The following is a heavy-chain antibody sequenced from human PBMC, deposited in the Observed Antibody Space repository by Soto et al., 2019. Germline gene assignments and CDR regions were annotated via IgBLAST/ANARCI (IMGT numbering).Heavy chain of an antibody. CDR2: INHSGST. D-gene: IGHD3-10*01. Sequence: TLSLTCAVYGGSFSGYYWSWIRQPPGKGLEWIGEINHSGSTNYNPSLKSRVTISVDTSKNQFSLKLSSVTAADTAVYYCARGPSLYGSGSYPWFDPWGQGTLVTAPQ. V-gene: IGHV4-34*01. J-gene: IGHJ5*02. CDR1: GGSFSGYY. CDR3: ARGPSLYGSGSYPWFDP.